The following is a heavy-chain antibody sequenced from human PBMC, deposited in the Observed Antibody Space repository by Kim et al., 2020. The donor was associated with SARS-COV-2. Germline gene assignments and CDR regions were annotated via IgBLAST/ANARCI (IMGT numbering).Heavy chain of an antibody. J-gene: IGHJ4*02. CDR1: GFTFSSYS. V-gene: IGHV3-21*01. D-gene: IGHD2-21*02. CDR3: ARAPIVVVTAIPEGSDY. Sequence: GGSLRLSCAASGFTFSSYSMNWVRQAPGKGLEWVSSISSSSSYIYYADSVKGRFTISRDNAKNSLYLQMNSLRAEDTAVYYCARAPIVVVTAIPEGSDYWGQGTLVTVSS. CDR2: ISSSSSYI.